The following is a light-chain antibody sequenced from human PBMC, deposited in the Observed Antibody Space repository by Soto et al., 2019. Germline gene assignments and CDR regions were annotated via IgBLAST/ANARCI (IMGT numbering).Light chain of an antibody. CDR2: EVT. CDR3: YSYRSGSAHV. Sequence: QSVLTQPASVSGSPGQSITISCTGTSSDVGGYNRVSWYQQHPDKAPKLIIYEVTNRPSGISNRFSGSKSGDTASLTISGLRAEDEADYYCYSYRSGSAHVFGTGTKVTVL. J-gene: IGLJ1*01. V-gene: IGLV2-14*01. CDR1: SSDVGGYNR.